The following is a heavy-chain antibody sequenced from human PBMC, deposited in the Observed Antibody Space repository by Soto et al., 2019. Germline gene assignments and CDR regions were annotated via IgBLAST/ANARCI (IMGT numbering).Heavy chain of an antibody. CDR1: GDSLSAGPYH. CDR2: VYNSGST. D-gene: IGHD3-16*02. Sequence: SETLSLTCSVSGDSLSAGPYHWGWIRQPPGKGLEWIGNVYNSGSTSYSPSLKSRVTISVDTSKNQFSLRLTSVTAADTPVYFCARHPPYRPFAFWGQGTLVTVSS. CDR3: ARHPPYRPFAF. V-gene: IGHV4-39*01. J-gene: IGHJ4*02.